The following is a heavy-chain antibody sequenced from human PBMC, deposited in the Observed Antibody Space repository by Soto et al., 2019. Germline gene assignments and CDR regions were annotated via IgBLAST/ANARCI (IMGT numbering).Heavy chain of an antibody. V-gene: IGHV4-30-2*01. CDR3: AKVGYDFWSGAFDI. CDR1: GGSISSGGYS. D-gene: IGHD3-3*01. Sequence: SETLSLTCAVSGGSISSGGYSWSWIRQPPGKGLEWIGYIYHSGSTYYNPSLKSRVTISVDRSKNQFSLKLSSVTAADTAVYYCAKVGYDFWSGAFDIWGQGTMVTVSS. J-gene: IGHJ3*02. CDR2: IYHSGST.